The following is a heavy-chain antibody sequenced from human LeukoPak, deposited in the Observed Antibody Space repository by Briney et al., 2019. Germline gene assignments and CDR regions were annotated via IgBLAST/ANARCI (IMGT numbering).Heavy chain of an antibody. CDR3: ARGLREVRGVIMDY. V-gene: IGHV3-48*01. CDR1: GSTFSSYS. D-gene: IGHD3-10*01. CDR2: ISSSSSTI. Sequence: GRSLRLSCAASGSTFSSYSMNWVRQAPGKGLEWVSYISSSSSTIYYADSVKGRFTISRDNAKNSLYLQMNSLRAVDTAVYYCARGLREVRGVIMDYWGQGTLVTVSS. J-gene: IGHJ4*02.